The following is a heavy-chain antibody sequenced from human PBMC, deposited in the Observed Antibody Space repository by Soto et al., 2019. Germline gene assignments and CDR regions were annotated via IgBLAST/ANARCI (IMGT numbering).Heavy chain of an antibody. CDR3: ARVTSSWGLVSYFGY. Sequence: QVQLQESGPGLVKPSETLSLTCTVSGGSVSSGSYYWSWIRQPPGKGLECVGYIYYSGSTNYNPSLNSRVTISVDTSKNQFSLKLSSVTAADTAVYYCARVTSSWGLVSYFGYWCQGTLVTVSS. D-gene: IGHD6-13*01. CDR1: GGSVSSGSYY. CDR2: IYYSGST. J-gene: IGHJ4*02. V-gene: IGHV4-61*01.